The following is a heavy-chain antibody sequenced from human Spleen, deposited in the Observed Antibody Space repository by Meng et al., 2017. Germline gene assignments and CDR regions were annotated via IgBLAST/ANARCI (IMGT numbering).Heavy chain of an antibody. V-gene: IGHV1-18*01. CDR2: LGAHDYDT. CDR3: ARGTPGRSYSDY. Sequence: QVYLVKSGAEVKKPGASVQVSCKSSDYTFTGYGVSWVRQAPGQGLEWMAWLGAHDYDTSHAPKFQGRVTVSADRPTATAYMELRSLRSDDTAVYYCARGTPGRSYSDYWGQGTLVTVSS. CDR1: DYTFTGYG. J-gene: IGHJ4*02. D-gene: IGHD3-10*01.